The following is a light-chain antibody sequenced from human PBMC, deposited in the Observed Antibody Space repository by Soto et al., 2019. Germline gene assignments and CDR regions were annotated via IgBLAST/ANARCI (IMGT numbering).Light chain of an antibody. V-gene: IGKV3-15*01. CDR3: QQYNKWPPRT. CDR1: QSIXSN. CDR2: GQS. Sequence: IVLTQSPATLSVSPGERATLSCRASQSIXSNLVWYEKKPGQAPRMLISGQSTRATGIPARFIGSGSGKEFTLTISSLQSEYFSVYYCQQYNKWPPRTFGGGTKVDIK. J-gene: IGKJ4*02.